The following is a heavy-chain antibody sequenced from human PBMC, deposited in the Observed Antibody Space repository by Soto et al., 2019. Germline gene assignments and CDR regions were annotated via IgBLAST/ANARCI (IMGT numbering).Heavy chain of an antibody. V-gene: IGHV3-11*01. CDR3: ARDEGGEGIQLWTRSRCQDGMDV. J-gene: IGHJ6*02. Sequence: QVQLVESGGGLVKPGGSLRLSCAASGFTSSDYYMSWIRQAPGKGLEWVSSISRSGTTIYYADSVKGRFTISRDNAKNSQYLKMSSLRAEDKAVYYCARDEGGEGIQLWTRSRCQDGMDVGGQGTTVTVCS. CDR1: GFTSSDYY. D-gene: IGHD5-18*01. CDR2: ISRSGTTI.